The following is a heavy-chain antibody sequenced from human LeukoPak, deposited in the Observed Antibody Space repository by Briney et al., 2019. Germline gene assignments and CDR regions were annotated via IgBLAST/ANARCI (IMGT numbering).Heavy chain of an antibody. J-gene: IGHJ6*03. CDR1: GFIFTSSA. CDR3: AADPYGSGRFKPYYYMDV. V-gene: IGHV1-58*02. Sequence: GASVKVSCKASGFIFTSSAMQWARQARGQRLEWIGWIVVGSGNTNYAQKFQERVTITSDMSTSTAYMELSSLRSEDTAVYYCAADPYGSGRFKPYYYMDVWGKGTTVTVSS. CDR2: IVVGSGNT. D-gene: IGHD3-10*01.